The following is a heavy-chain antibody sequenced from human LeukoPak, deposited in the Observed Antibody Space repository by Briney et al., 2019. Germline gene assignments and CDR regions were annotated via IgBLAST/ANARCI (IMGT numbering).Heavy chain of an antibody. CDR2: MFWSGTA. CDR1: GFSINSSDYY. J-gene: IGHJ3*02. Sequence: PSETLSLTCSVSGFSINSSDYYWAGIRQPPGKGLEWIGTMFWSGTAYYSPSLESRVTVSVDTTKNQFSLNLRSVTAADTAVYFCARMFFDFWSHPGSDLFDMWGQGTMVTVSS. D-gene: IGHD3-3*01. CDR3: ARMFFDFWSHPGSDLFDM. V-gene: IGHV4-39*01.